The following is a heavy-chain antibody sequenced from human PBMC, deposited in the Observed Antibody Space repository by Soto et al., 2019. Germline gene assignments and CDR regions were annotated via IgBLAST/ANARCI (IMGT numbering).Heavy chain of an antibody. CDR1: GVSVSSSSYY. CDR2: IYYSGST. Sequence: PSETLSLTCTVSGVSVSSSSYYWGWIRQPPGKGLEWIGNIYYSGSTNYNPSLKSRVTISVDTSKNQISLKLSSVTAADTAVYYCARETRYYDFWSGYPSDYYYGMDVWGQGTTVTVSS. CDR3: ARETRYYDFWSGYPSDYYYGMDV. J-gene: IGHJ6*02. V-gene: IGHV4-61*01. D-gene: IGHD3-3*01.